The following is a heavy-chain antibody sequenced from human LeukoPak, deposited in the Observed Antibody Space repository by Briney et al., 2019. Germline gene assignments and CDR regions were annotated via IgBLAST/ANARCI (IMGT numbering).Heavy chain of an antibody. J-gene: IGHJ4*02. CDR3: AREPVTGSVY. V-gene: IGHV3-21*01. D-gene: IGHD4-17*01. CDR1: GFTFSSYS. CDR2: ISSTGSYI. Sequence: GGSLRLSCTASGFTFSSYSMNWVRQAPGKGLEWVSSISSTGSYIYYADSVKGRFTVSRDNAKNSLYLQMNSLRGVDTAVYYCAREPVTGSVYWGQGTLVTVSS.